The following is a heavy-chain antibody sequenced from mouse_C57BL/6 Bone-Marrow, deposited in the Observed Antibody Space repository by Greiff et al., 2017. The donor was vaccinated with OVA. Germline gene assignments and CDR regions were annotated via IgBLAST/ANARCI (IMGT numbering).Heavy chain of an antibody. CDR3: ARLGTTVVSYYFDY. D-gene: IGHD1-1*01. CDR2: INPNNGGT. J-gene: IGHJ2*01. V-gene: IGHV1-18*01. CDR1: GYTFTDYN. Sequence: EVKLVESGPELVKPGASVKIPCKASGYTFTDYNMDWVKQSHGKSLEWIGDINPNNGGTIYNQKFKGKATLTVDKSSSTAYMELRSLTSEDTAVYYCARLGTTVVSYYFDYWGQGTTLTVSS.